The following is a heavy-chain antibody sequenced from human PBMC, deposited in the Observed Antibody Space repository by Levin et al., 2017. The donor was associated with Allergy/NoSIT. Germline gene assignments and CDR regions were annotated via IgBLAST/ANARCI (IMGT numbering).Heavy chain of an antibody. Sequence: PSETLSLTCTVSGGSISNDYWTWIRQPPGKGLEWIGYIFYSGSTNYNPSLKSRVTISVDASKNQFSLKMSSVSAADTAVYYCASAFYGDYVGYFEYWGQGTLVTVSS. J-gene: IGHJ1*01. D-gene: IGHD4-17*01. CDR1: GGSISNDY. V-gene: IGHV4-59*08. CDR2: IFYSGST. CDR3: ASAFYGDYVGYFEY.